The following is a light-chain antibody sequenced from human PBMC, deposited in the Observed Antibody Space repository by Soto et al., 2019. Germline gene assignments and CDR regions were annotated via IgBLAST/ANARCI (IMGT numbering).Light chain of an antibody. CDR2: GNT. V-gene: IGLV1-40*01. Sequence: QSVLTQPPSVSGAPGQRVTIXCTGSSSNIGAGYEVHWYQHLPGKAPKLLIYGNTNRPSGVPDRFSGSKSGTSASLAITGLQAEDEADYYCQSYDSSLSASYVFGGGTKLTVL. CDR1: SSNIGAGYE. CDR3: QSYDSSLSASYV. J-gene: IGLJ1*01.